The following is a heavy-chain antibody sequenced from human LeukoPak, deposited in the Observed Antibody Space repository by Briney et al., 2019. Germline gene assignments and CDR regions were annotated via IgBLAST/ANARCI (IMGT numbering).Heavy chain of an antibody. V-gene: IGHV3-23*01. J-gene: IGHJ4*02. CDR3: AKVLGGYYGSGSLFDY. CDR2: ITASAGTT. D-gene: IGHD3-10*01. CDR1: GFTFGSSG. Sequence: GGSLRLSCAASGFTFGSSGMSWLRQAPGKGLEWVSGITASAGTTYYADSVKGRFTISRDNSKNTLYLQMNSLRAEDTAVYYCAKVLGGYYGSGSLFDYWGQGTLVTVSS.